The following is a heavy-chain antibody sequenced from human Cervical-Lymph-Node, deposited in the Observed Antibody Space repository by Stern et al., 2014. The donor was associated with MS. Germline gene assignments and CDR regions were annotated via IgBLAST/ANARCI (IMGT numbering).Heavy chain of an antibody. Sequence: VQLVQSGAEVKKPGESLKISCKASGYSFSNYWLAWVRQVPGKGLEWVGIIYPGDSDTRYSPSFKGQVTMSVDKSINTANLQWSSLKASDTAMYFWARSSRNDYWGQGTLVTVSS. J-gene: IGHJ4*02. V-gene: IGHV5-51*01. CDR1: GYSFSNYW. CDR3: ARSSRNDY. CDR2: IYPGDSDT.